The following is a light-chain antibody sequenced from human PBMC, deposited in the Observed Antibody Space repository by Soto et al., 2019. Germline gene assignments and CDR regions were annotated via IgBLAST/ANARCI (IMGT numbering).Light chain of an antibody. Sequence: DIQMTQSPSSLSASVGDRVTITCRASQDISNYLNWYQQRPGKAPKLLIYAASNLERGVPSRFSGTRSGTHFTFAITRRQPEAVATYYCQQPDSLPITFGQGTRLEI. V-gene: IGKV1-33*01. CDR2: AAS. J-gene: IGKJ5*01. CDR3: QQPDSLPIT. CDR1: QDISNY.